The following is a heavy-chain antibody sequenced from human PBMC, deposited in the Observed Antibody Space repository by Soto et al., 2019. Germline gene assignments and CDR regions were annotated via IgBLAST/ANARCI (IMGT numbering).Heavy chain of an antibody. Sequence: EVQVLESGGGLLQPGGSLRLSCVASGFTFNTHAMTWVRQGPGMGLEWTSSISGDGETTYYADSVKSRFTVSRDNSKNTLYLQMTSLRVEATATYYCVKDWSGNKCPCMDVWGQGTTVTVSS. CDR1: GFTFNTHA. J-gene: IGHJ6*02. CDR3: VKDWSGNKCPCMDV. D-gene: IGHD3-3*01. V-gene: IGHV3-23*01. CDR2: ISGDGETT.